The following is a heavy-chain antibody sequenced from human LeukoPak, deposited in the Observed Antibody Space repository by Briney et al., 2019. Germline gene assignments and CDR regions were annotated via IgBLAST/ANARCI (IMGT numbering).Heavy chain of an antibody. Sequence: GESLKISCKGSAYNFTSYWMGWVRQMPGKGLEWIGLIYPGDSDTRYSPDFQGQVTMSAGKSISTAYLQWSSLKASDTAMYYCARTDGSGNYYEGVYFAYWGQGTLVTVSS. CDR3: ARTDGSGNYYEGVYFAY. J-gene: IGHJ4*02. D-gene: IGHD3-10*01. V-gene: IGHV5-51*01. CDR2: IYPGDSDT. CDR1: AYNFTSYW.